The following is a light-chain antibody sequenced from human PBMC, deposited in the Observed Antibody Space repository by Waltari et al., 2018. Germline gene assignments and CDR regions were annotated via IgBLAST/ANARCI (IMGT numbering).Light chain of an antibody. CDR3: CSYTGSSTRV. CDR2: DVT. CDR1: SSDVRGYNY. V-gene: IGLV2-14*01. J-gene: IGLJ3*02. Sequence: QSALTQPASVSGSPGPSITIPCTGTSSDVRGYNYVSWYQQHPGKAPKLVICDVTKRPSGVSNRFSGSKSGNTASLTISGLQAEDEADYYCCSYTGSSTRVFGGGTKLTVL.